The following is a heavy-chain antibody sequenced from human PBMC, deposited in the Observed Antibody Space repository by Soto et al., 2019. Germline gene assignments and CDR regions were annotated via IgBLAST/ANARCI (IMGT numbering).Heavy chain of an antibody. CDR3: AREGFVEMVRYLDY. D-gene: IGHD2-8*01. J-gene: IGHJ4*02. V-gene: IGHV3-30-3*01. CDR1: GFTFSSYA. Sequence: GGSLRLSCAASGFTFSSYAMHWVRQAPGKGLEWVAVISYDGSNKYYADSVKGRFTISRDNSKNTLYLQMNSLRAEDTAVYYCAREGFVEMVRYLDYWGQGTLVTVSS. CDR2: ISYDGSNK.